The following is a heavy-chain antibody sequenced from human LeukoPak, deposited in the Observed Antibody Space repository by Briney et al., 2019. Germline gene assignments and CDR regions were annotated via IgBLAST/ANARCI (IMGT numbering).Heavy chain of an antibody. CDR2: IYYSGST. CDR1: GGSISSYY. CDR3: ARGQFYYDSSGLGV. V-gene: IGHV4-59*01. D-gene: IGHD3-22*01. Sequence: SETLSLTCTVSGGSISSYYWSWIRQPPGKGLEWIGYIYYSGSTNYNPSLKSRVTISVDTSKNQFSLKLSSVTAADTAVYYCARGQFYYDSSGLGVWGQGTLVTVSS. J-gene: IGHJ4*02.